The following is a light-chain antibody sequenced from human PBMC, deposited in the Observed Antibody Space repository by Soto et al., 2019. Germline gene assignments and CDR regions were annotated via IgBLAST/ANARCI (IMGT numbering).Light chain of an antibody. J-gene: IGKJ2*01. Sequence: EIVMTQSPVTLSVSPGERATLSCRASQSVSNNLAWYQQKPGQAPRLLIYDASTRATGIPARFRGRGSGTELTLTIRSLQSEDFAAYYCQQYDNWSYTFGQGTKLEIK. CDR3: QQYDNWSYT. CDR2: DAS. CDR1: QSVSNN. V-gene: IGKV3-15*01.